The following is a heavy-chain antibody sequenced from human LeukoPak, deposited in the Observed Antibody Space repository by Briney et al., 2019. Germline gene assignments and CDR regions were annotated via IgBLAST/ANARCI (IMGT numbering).Heavy chain of an antibody. CDR1: GDSVSSNSAA. V-gene: IGHV6-1*01. D-gene: IGHD3-10*01. Sequence: SQTLSLTCAISGDSVSSNSAAWDWIRQSPSRGLEWLGRTYYRSEWYNDYAVSVKSRITINPDTSKNQFSLQLNSVTPEDTAVYYCARAFYYIPSFWYFDLWGRGTLVTVSS. CDR2: TYYRSEWYN. CDR3: ARAFYYIPSFWYFDL. J-gene: IGHJ2*01.